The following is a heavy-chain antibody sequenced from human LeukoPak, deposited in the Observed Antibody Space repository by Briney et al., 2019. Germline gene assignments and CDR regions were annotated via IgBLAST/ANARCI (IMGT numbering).Heavy chain of an antibody. CDR3: ARGYDSSGYYYVGFFDY. D-gene: IGHD3-22*01. J-gene: IGHJ4*02. CDR1: GFTFSSYA. V-gene: IGHV3-64*01. Sequence: PGGSLRLSCAAPGFTFSSYAMHWVRQAPGKGLEYVSVISSNGGSTYYANSVKGRFTISRDNSKNTLYLQMGSLRAEDMAVYFCARGYDSSGYYYVGFFDYWGQGTLVTVSS. CDR2: ISSNGGST.